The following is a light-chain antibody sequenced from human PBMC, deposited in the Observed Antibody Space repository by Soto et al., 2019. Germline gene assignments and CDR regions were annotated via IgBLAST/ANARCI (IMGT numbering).Light chain of an antibody. CDR3: LLYSTYV. Sequence: IQMTKDPSTVSASVGERLAVICRASRSISNWLAWYQQRPGIVPKLLIFDASILQSGVPSRFSGSGSGTEFTLPISSLQPDDFATYYCLLYSTYVFGQGTKVDIK. J-gene: IGKJ1*01. CDR1: RSISNW. V-gene: IGKV1-5*02. CDR2: DAS.